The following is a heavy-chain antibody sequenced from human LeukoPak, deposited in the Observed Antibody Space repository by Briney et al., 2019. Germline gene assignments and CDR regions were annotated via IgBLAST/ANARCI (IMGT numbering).Heavy chain of an antibody. CDR3: ARVMVRGNGNWFDP. Sequence: SETLSLTCTVSGGSISSSSYYWGWIRQPPGKGLEWIGSIYYSASTYYNPSLKSRVTISVDTSKNQFSLKLSSVTAADTAVYYCARVMVRGNGNWFDPWGEGTLVTVSS. D-gene: IGHD3-10*01. CDR1: GGSISSSSYY. J-gene: IGHJ5*02. V-gene: IGHV4-39*01. CDR2: IYYSAST.